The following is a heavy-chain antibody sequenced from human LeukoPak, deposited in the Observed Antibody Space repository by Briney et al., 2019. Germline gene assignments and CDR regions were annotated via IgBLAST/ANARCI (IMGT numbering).Heavy chain of an antibody. V-gene: IGHV3-21*01. Sequence: GGSLRLSCAASGFTFSSYSMNWVRQAPGKGLEWVSSISSSSSYIYYADSVKGRFTISRDNAKNSLYLQMNSLRAEDTAVYYCAVDLGTPYYDFWSGYWYWGQGTLVTVSS. D-gene: IGHD3-3*01. J-gene: IGHJ4*02. CDR2: ISSSSSYI. CDR1: GFTFSSYS. CDR3: AVDLGTPYYDFWSGYWY.